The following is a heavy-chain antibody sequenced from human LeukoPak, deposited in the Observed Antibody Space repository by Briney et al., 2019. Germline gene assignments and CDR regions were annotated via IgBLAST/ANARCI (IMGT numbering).Heavy chain of an antibody. CDR1: GGSFSGFY. D-gene: IGHD3-16*01. CDR2: INHSGST. V-gene: IGHV4-34*01. Sequence: SETLSLTCAVYGGSFSGFYWSWIRQPPGKGLEWIGEINHSGSTNYNPSLKSRVTISVDTSKNQFSLKLSSVTAADTAVYYCATSNWFDPWGQGTLVTVSS. J-gene: IGHJ5*02. CDR3: ATSNWFDP.